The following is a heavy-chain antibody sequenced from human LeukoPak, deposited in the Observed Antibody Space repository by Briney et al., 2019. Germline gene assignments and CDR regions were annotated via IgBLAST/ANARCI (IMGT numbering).Heavy chain of an antibody. V-gene: IGHV3-7*01. Sequence: TGGSLRLSCAASGFTFSSYWMRWVRQAPGKGMEWVANIKQDGSEKYYVDSVKGRSTISRDNAKNSLYLQMNSLRAEDTAVYYCAREGTNDAFDIWGQGTMVTVSS. CDR3: AREGTNDAFDI. CDR1: GFTFSSYW. CDR2: IKQDGSEK. J-gene: IGHJ3*02.